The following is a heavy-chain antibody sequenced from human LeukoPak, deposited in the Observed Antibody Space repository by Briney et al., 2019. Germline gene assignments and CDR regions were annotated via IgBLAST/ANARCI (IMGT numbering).Heavy chain of an antibody. D-gene: IGHD1-26*01. J-gene: IGHJ4*02. CDR1: GFTFSSYS. CDR2: ISSSSSYI. Sequence: PRGSLRLSCAASGFTFSSYSMNWVRQAPGKGLEWVSSISSSSSYIYYADSVKGRFTISRDNAKNSLYLQMNSLRAEDTAVYYCARDQWELLGFDYWGQGTLVTVSS. V-gene: IGHV3-21*01. CDR3: ARDQWELLGFDY.